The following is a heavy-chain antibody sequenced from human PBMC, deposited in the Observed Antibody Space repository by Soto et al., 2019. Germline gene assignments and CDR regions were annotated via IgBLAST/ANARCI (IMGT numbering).Heavy chain of an antibody. D-gene: IGHD3-3*01. CDR3: AKMGYDFWSGYYSDY. Sequence: EVQLLESGGGLVQPGGSLRLSCAASGFTFSSYAMSWVRQAPGKGLEWVSAISGSGGSTYYADSVKGRFTISRDNSKNTLYLQMNSLRAEDTDVYDCAKMGYDFWSGYYSDYWGQGTLVTVSS. V-gene: IGHV3-23*01. CDR2: ISGSGGST. J-gene: IGHJ4*02. CDR1: GFTFSSYA.